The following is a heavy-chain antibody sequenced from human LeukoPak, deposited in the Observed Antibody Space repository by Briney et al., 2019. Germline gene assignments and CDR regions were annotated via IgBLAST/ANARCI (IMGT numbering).Heavy chain of an antibody. V-gene: IGHV6-1*01. CDR2: TYYRSKWYN. CDR3: ARDQYYYDSSGYYYYFDY. CDR1: GDSVSSNSAA. J-gene: IGHJ4*02. Sequence: SQTLSLTCAISGDSVSSNSAAWNWIRQSPSRGLEWLGRTYYRSKWYNDYAVSVKSRITINPDISKNQFSLQLNSVTPEDTAVYYCARDQYYYDSSGYYYYFDYWGQGTLVTVSS. D-gene: IGHD3-22*01.